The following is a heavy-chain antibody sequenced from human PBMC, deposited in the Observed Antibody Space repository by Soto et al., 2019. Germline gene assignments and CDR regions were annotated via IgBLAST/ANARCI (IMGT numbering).Heavy chain of an antibody. V-gene: IGHV3-73*01. Sequence: GGSLRLSCAASGFTFSGSAMHWVRQASGKGLEWVGRIRSKANSHATAYAASVKGRFTISRDDSKNTAYLQMNSLKTEDTAVYYCTRQTRFLEWLSSTYYYYGMDVWGQGTTDPVSS. CDR1: GFTFSGSA. CDR3: TRQTRFLEWLSSTYYYYGMDV. D-gene: IGHD3-3*01. J-gene: IGHJ6*02. CDR2: IRSKANSHAT.